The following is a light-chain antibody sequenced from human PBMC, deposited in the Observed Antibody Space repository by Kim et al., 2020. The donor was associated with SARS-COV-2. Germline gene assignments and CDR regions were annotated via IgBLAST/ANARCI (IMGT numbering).Light chain of an antibody. J-gene: IGKJ2*02. CDR2: DAS. Sequence: GDRVTITCRASQSISSWLAWYLQKPGKAPKLLIYDASRLVSGVPSRFSGSGSGTEFTLTITSLQPDDFATYYCQQYNSYSPCTFGQGTKLE. CDR1: QSISSW. CDR3: QQYNSYSPCT. V-gene: IGKV1-5*01.